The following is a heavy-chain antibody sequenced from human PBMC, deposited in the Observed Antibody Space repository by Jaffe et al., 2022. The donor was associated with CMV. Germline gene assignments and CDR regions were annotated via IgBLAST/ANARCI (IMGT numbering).Heavy chain of an antibody. CDR3: AKDSQGFWSGEGAHGMDV. J-gene: IGHJ6*02. CDR1: GFTFDDYT. V-gene: IGHV3-43*01. CDR2: ISWDGGST. Sequence: EVQLVESGGVVVQPGGSLRLSCAASGFTFDDYTMHWVRQAPGKGLEWVSLISWDGGSTYYADSVKGRFTISRDNSKNSLYLQMNSLRTEDTALYYCAKDSQGFWSGEGAHGMDVWGQGTTVTVSS. D-gene: IGHD3-3*01.